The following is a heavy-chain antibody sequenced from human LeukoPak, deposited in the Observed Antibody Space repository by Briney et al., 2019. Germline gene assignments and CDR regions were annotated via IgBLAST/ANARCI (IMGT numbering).Heavy chain of an antibody. CDR1: GGSFSGYY. Sequence: SETLSLTCAVYGGSFSGYYWSCIRQPPGKGLEWIGEINHSGSTNYNPSLKSRVTISVDTSKNQFSLKLSSVTAADTAVYYCARAKDMLVVRAAKKGAYDYWGQGTLVTVSS. J-gene: IGHJ4*02. CDR3: ARAKDMLVVRAAKKGAYDY. D-gene: IGHD2-2*01. CDR2: INHSGST. V-gene: IGHV4-34*01.